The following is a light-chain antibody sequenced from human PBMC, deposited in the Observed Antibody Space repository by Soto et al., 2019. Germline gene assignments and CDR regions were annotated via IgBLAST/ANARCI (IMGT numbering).Light chain of an antibody. CDR2: DVS. CDR1: SSDVGGYNY. Sequence: SVLPKPASVSGSPGQSITISCTGTSSDVGGYNYVSWYQHHPGKAPKLLIYDVSNRPSGVSNRLSGSKSGNTASLTISGLQPEDEADYYCSSYTTSNTRQIVFGTGTKVTVL. J-gene: IGLJ1*01. V-gene: IGLV2-14*03. CDR3: SSYTTSNTRQIV.